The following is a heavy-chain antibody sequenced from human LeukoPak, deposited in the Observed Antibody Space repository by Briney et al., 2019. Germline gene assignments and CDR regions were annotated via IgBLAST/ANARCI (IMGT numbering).Heavy chain of an antibody. CDR2: ISSSSSDR. CDR1: GFTFTYYT. CDR3: ARETPDGYDY. V-gene: IGHV3-21*01. J-gene: IGHJ4*02. Sequence: GGSLRLSCAASGFTFTYYTMNWVRQAPGKGLEWVSSISSSSSDRYYADSVKGRFTISRDNAKNSLYLQMNSLRAKDTAIFYCARETPDGYDYWGQGTLVTVSS. D-gene: IGHD5-24*01.